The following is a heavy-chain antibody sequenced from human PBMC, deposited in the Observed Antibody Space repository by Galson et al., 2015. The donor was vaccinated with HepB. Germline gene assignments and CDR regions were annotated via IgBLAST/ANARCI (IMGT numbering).Heavy chain of an antibody. CDR2: INSSSGSI. D-gene: IGHD2-15*01. J-gene: IGHJ6*02. CDR1: GFSFTSYH. Sequence: SLKLSCTASGFSFTSYHMHWVRQAPGQGLEWMGRINSSSGSITYAEKLKGRVTMTTDTSTSTAYMQLSSLRSDDTAVYYCARYYHCSGGSCYAYSYYGMDVWGQGTTVTVSS. CDR3: ARYYHCSGGSCYAYSYYGMDV. V-gene: IGHV1-46*01.